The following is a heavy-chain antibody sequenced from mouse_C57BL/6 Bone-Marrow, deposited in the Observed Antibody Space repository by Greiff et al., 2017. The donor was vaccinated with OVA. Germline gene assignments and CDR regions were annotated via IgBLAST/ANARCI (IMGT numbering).Heavy chain of an antibody. CDR2: IRNKANGYTT. D-gene: IGHD1-1*01. CDR1: GFTFTDYY. J-gene: IGHJ1*03. Sequence: EVKLVESGGGLVQPGGSLSLSCAASGFTFTDYYMSWVRQPPGKALEWLGFIRNKANGYTTEYSASVKGRFTISRDNSQSILYLQMNALRAEDSATYYCARYPVHYGSSYWYFDVWGTGTTVTVSS. CDR3: ARYPVHYGSSYWYFDV. V-gene: IGHV7-3*01.